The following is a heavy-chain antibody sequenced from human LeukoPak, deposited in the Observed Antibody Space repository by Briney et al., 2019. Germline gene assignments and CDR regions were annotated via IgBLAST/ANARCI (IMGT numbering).Heavy chain of an antibody. Sequence: GGSLRLSCAASGFTFSSYSMNWVRQAPGKGLEWVSSISSSSSYIYYADSVKGRFTIPRDNAKNSLYLQMNSLRAEDTAVYYCARGDATVTTRAFDIWGQGTMVTVSS. J-gene: IGHJ3*02. CDR1: GFTFSSYS. D-gene: IGHD4-17*01. CDR3: ARGDATVTTRAFDI. CDR2: ISSSSSYI. V-gene: IGHV3-21*01.